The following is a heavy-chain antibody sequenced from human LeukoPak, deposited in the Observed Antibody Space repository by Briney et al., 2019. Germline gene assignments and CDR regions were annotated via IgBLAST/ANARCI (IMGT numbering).Heavy chain of an antibody. CDR1: GFTFGSYA. CDR2: ISGSGGST. V-gene: IGHV3-23*01. D-gene: IGHD3-10*01. J-gene: IGHJ4*02. Sequence: PGGSLRLSCAASGFTFGSYAMSWVRQAPGKGLEWVSAISGSGGSTYYADSVKGRFTISRDNSKNTLYLQMNSLRAEDTAVYYCAKDRYYYGSGSYSGNYWGQGTLVTVSS. CDR3: AKDRYYYGSGSYSGNY.